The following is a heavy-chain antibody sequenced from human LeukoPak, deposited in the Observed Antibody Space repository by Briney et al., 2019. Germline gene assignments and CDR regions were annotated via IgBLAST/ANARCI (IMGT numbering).Heavy chain of an antibody. CDR1: GGSISSGDYY. J-gene: IGHJ6*03. CDR2: INHSGST. V-gene: IGHV4-39*07. Sequence: PSETLSLTCTVSGGSISSGDYYWSWIRQPPGKGLEWIGEINHSGSTNYNPSLKSRVTISVDTSKNQFSLKLSSVTAADTAVYYCARLRIAARPSYYYYMDVWGKGTTVTVSS. CDR3: ARLRIAARPSYYYYMDV. D-gene: IGHD6-6*01.